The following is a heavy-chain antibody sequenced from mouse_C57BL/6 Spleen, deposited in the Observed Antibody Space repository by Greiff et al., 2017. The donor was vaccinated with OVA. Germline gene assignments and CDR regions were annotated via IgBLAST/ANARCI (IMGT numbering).Heavy chain of an antibody. CDR2: IYPSDSET. V-gene: IGHV1-61*01. J-gene: IGHJ3*01. Sequence: QVQLQQPGAELVRPGSSVKLSCKASGYTFTSYWMDWVKQRPGQGLEWIGNIYPSDSETHYNQKFKDKATLTVDKSSSTAYMQLSSLTSEDSAVYYCARVYSNYPGWFAYWGQGTLVTVSA. CDR3: ARVYSNYPGWFAY. D-gene: IGHD2-5*01. CDR1: GYTFTSYW.